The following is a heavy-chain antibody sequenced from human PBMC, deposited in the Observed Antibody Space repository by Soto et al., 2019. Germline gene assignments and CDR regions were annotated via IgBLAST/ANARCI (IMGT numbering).Heavy chain of an antibody. CDR1: GFTFSSYA. J-gene: IGHJ3*02. CDR3: AKVRLDIVVVVAATHDAFDI. D-gene: IGHD2-15*01. V-gene: IGHV3-23*01. CDR2: ISGSGGST. Sequence: EVPLLESGGGLVQPGGSLRLSCAASGFTFSSYAMSWVRQAPGKGLEWVSAISGSGGSTYYADSVKGRFTISRDNSKNTLYLQMNSLRAEDTAVYYCAKVRLDIVVVVAATHDAFDIWGQGTMVTVSS.